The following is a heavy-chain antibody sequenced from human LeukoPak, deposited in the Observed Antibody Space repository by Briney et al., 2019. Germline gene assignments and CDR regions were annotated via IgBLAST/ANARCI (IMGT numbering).Heavy chain of an antibody. V-gene: IGHV1-18*01. CDR2: NSVYKGNT. CDR3: ARMILLLGDVLTVPPRGFDY. Sequence: GASVKVPCKASGYTFNTYGISWVRQAAGQGLEWLGRNSVYKGNTSYEQKLQGRVTMTTDTATSTAYMELRSLSSDDTAVYYCARMILLLGDVLTVPPRGFDYWGQGTLVTVSS. CDR1: GYTFNTYG. D-gene: IGHD3-9*01. J-gene: IGHJ4*02.